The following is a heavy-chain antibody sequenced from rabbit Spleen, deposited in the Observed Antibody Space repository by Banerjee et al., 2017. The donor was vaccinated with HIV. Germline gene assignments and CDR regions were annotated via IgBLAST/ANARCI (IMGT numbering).Heavy chain of an antibody. J-gene: IGHJ6*01. CDR3: ARDVGTSFSTYGMDL. D-gene: IGHD8-1*01. Sequence: QSLEESGGGLVQPEGSLTLTCTTSGFSLTSSDYMCWVRQAPGKGLEWIACIYAGSSGFTYHASWAKGRFTISKTSSTTVTLRMTSLTVADTATYFCARDVGTSFSTYGMDLWGQGTLVTVS. CDR2: IYAGSSGFT. V-gene: IGHV1S40*01. CDR1: GFSLTSSDY.